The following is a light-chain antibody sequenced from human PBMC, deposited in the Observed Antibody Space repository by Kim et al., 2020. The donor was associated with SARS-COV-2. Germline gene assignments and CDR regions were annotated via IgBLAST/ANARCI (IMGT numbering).Light chain of an antibody. V-gene: IGKV1-33*01. CDR3: QQYDNLIT. CDR2: DAS. Sequence: LSASVGDRVTITCQASQDISNYLNWYQQKPGKAPKLLIYDASNLETGVPSRFSGSGSGTDFTFTISSLQPEDIATYYCQQYDNLITFGQGTRWRLN. J-gene: IGKJ5*01. CDR1: QDISNY.